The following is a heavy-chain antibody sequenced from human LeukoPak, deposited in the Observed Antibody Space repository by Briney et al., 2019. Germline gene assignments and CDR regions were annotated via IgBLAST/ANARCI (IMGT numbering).Heavy chain of an antibody. CDR3: ARDGYDMSTGYYAYHFDY. CDR1: GFTFSSYS. J-gene: IGHJ4*02. Sequence: GGSLRLSCAASGFTFSSYSMNWVRQAPGKGLEWVSYISSSSSSIHYADSVKGRFTISRDNSKNTLYLQMNSLRVDDTAVFYCARDGYDMSTGYYAYHFDYWGQGTLVTVSS. V-gene: IGHV3-48*01. CDR2: ISSSSSSI. D-gene: IGHD3-9*01.